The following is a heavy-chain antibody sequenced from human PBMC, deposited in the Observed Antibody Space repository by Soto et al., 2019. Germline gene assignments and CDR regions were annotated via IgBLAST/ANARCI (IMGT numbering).Heavy chain of an antibody. CDR3: ARDFWSGYYSGPRWFDP. D-gene: IGHD3-3*01. J-gene: IGHJ5*02. V-gene: IGHV4-59*01. CDR1: GGSISTYY. Sequence: SETLSVTCTVSGGSISTYYWSWIRQPPGKGLEWIGYIYYSGSTNYNPSLKSRVTISVDTSKNQFSLKLSSVTAADTAVYYCARDFWSGYYSGPRWFDPWGQGTLVTVS. CDR2: IYYSGST.